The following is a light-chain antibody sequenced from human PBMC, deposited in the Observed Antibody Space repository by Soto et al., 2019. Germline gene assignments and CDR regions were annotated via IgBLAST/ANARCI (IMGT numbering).Light chain of an antibody. CDR1: KSVSSN. V-gene: IGKV3-15*01. J-gene: IGKJ1*01. Sequence: EIVMTQSPATLSVSPWERVTLSCRASKSVSSNLAWYQQKPGQAPRLLIYGASTRATGIPARFSGGGSETEFTLTISSLQSEDFAVYYCQQYHNWPPRTFGQGTKVEIK. CDR2: GAS. CDR3: QQYHNWPPRT.